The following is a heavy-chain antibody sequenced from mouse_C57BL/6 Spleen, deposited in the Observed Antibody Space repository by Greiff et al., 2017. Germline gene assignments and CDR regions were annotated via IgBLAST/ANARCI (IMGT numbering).Heavy chain of an antibody. CDR2: INPYNGDT. J-gene: IGHJ4*01. CDR3: AREDSSSPYAMDY. CDR1: GYSFTGYF. D-gene: IGHD1-1*01. V-gene: IGHV1-20*01. Sequence: VLLKQSGPELVKPGDSVKISCKASGYSFTGYFMNWVMQSHGKSLEWIGRINPYNGDTFYNQKFKGKATLTVDKSSSTAHMELRSLTSEDSAVYYCAREDSSSPYAMDYWGQGTSVTVSS.